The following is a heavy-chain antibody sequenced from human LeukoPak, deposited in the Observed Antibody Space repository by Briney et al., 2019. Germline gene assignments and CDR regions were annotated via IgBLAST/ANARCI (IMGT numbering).Heavy chain of an antibody. D-gene: IGHD4-17*01. CDR3: ARVANGDYIDY. CDR1: GGSFSGYY. Sequence: SETLSLTCAVYGGSFSGYYWSWIRQPPGKGLEWIGEINHSGSTNYNPSLKSRVTISGHTSKNQFSLKLSSVTAADTAVYYCARVANGDYIDYWGQGTLVTVSS. V-gene: IGHV4-34*01. J-gene: IGHJ4*02. CDR2: INHSGST.